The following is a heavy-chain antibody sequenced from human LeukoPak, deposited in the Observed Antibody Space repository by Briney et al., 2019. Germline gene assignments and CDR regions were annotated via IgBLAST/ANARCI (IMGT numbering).Heavy chain of an antibody. Sequence: GASVKVSCKASGYTFTSYSISWVRQAPGQGLEWMGWISAYNGNTNYAQKLQGRVTMTTDTSTSTAYMELRSLRSDDTAVYYCALGITMVRGVNGMDVWGQGTTVTVSS. CDR2: ISAYNGNT. CDR1: GYTFTSYS. CDR3: ALGITMVRGVNGMDV. J-gene: IGHJ6*02. V-gene: IGHV1-18*01. D-gene: IGHD3-10*01.